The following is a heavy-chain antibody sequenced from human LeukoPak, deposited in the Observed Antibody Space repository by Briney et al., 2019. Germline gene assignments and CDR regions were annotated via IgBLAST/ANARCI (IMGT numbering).Heavy chain of an antibody. CDR1: GFSLSTSGMC. CDR3: ARIPLGVTFSSYYYYGMDV. Sequence: SGPTLVNPTQTLTLTCTFSGFSLSTSGMCVSWIRQPPGKALEWLARIDWDDDKYYSTSLKTRLTISKDTSKNQVVLTMTNMDPVDTATYYCARIPLGVTFSSYYYYGMDVWGQGTTVTVSS. J-gene: IGHJ6*02. CDR2: IDWDDDK. D-gene: IGHD3-10*01. V-gene: IGHV2-70*11.